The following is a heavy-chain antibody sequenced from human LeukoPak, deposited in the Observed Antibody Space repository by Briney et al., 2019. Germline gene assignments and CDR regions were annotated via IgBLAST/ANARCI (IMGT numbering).Heavy chain of an antibody. CDR3: SRRGYSSGWNRFDY. D-gene: IGHD6-25*01. V-gene: IGHV3-48*01. CDR2: ISSSSSTI. CDR1: GFTFSIYS. Sequence: GGSLRLSCAASGFTFSIYSMNWVRQAPGKGLEWVSYISSSSSTIHYADSVKGRFTISRDNAKNSLYLQMNSLRAEDTAVYYCSRRGYSSGWNRFDYWGQGTLVTVSS. J-gene: IGHJ4*02.